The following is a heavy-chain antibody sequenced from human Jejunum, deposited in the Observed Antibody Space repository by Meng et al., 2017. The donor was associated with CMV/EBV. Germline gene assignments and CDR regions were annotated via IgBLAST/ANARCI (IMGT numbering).Heavy chain of an antibody. Sequence: ASGCTVNAYWMSWLRKAPERELEWVANIRHDVDKRYYVASVKGRFIISRDEAKNSIYLQMNSLRADDTAIYSCARVGHGVDGAFDVWGQGNMVTVSS. CDR3: ARVGHGVDGAFDV. CDR2: IRHDVDKR. J-gene: IGHJ3*01. D-gene: IGHD3/OR15-3a*01. V-gene: IGHV3-7*01. CDR1: GCTVNAYW.